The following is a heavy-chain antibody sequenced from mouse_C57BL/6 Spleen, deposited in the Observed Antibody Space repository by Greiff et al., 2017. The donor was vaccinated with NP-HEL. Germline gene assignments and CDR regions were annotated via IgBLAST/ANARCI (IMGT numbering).Heavy chain of an antibody. Sequence: EVKLVESGGGLVKPGGSLKLSCAASGFTFSDYGMHWVRQAPEKGLEWVAYISSGSSTICYADTVKGRFTISIDNAKNTLYLEMTSLRSEDTAMYYCANNWDEAMDYWGQGTSVTVSS. V-gene: IGHV5-17*01. CDR3: ANNWDEAMDY. CDR2: ISSGSSTI. CDR1: GFTFSDYG. J-gene: IGHJ4*01. D-gene: IGHD4-1*01.